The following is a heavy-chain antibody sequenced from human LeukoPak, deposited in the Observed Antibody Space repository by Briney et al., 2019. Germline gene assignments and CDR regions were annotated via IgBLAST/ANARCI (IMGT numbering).Heavy chain of an antibody. V-gene: IGHV1-46*01. CDR1: GYTFTSYY. J-gene: IGHJ4*02. Sequence: ASVKVSCKAPGYTFTSYYMHWVRQAPGQGLEWMGIINPSGGSTSYAQKFQGRVTMTRDTSTSTVYMELSSLRSEDTAVYYCARGRHYYDSSGYLDYWGQGTLVTVSS. D-gene: IGHD3-22*01. CDR3: ARGRHYYDSSGYLDY. CDR2: INPSGGST.